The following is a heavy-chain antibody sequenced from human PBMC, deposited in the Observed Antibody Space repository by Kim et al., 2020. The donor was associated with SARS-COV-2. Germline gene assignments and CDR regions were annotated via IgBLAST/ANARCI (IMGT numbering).Heavy chain of an antibody. D-gene: IGHD2-2*01. V-gene: IGHV4-59*13. Sequence: SETLSLTCTVSGGSLSNYYWNWIRQPPGKELEWVGYIFYSGTTNYSPSLKSRVTISLDTSKNQFSLQLTSVTAADTAVYFCARGCTNQLAQVWGQGTLVT. CDR3: ARGCTNQLAQV. J-gene: IGHJ4*02. CDR2: IFYSGTT. CDR1: GGSLSNYY.